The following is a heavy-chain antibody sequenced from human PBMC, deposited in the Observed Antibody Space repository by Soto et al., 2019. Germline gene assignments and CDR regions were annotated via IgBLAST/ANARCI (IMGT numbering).Heavy chain of an antibody. CDR2: ISSSSSTI. J-gene: IGHJ6*02. V-gene: IGHV3-48*02. D-gene: IGHD2-2*01. CDR3: ARGGDIVVVPAAYDHYYYYGMDV. Sequence: PGGSLRLSCAASGFTFSSYSMNWVRQAPGKGLEWVSYISSSSSTIYYADSVKGRFTISRDNAKNSLYLQMNSLRDEDTAVYYCARGGDIVVVPAAYDHYYYYGMDVWGQGTTVTVSS. CDR1: GFTFSSYS.